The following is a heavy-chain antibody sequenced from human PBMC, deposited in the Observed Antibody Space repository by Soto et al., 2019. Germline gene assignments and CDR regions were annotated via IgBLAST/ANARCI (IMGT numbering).Heavy chain of an antibody. V-gene: IGHV4-59*01. Sequence: SETLSLTCTVSGGSISSYYWSWIRQPPGKGLEWIGYIYYSGSTNYNPSLKSRVTISVDTSKNQFSLKLSSVTAADTAVYYCVRASPDYYYGSGPFDYWGQGTLVTVSS. J-gene: IGHJ4*02. CDR3: VRASPDYYYGSGPFDY. CDR2: IYYSGST. CDR1: GGSISSYY. D-gene: IGHD3-10*01.